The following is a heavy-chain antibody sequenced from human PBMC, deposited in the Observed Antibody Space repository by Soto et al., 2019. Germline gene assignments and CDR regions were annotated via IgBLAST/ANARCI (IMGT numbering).Heavy chain of an antibody. D-gene: IGHD3-3*01. CDR1: GFTFSSYG. CDR3: ARGGGRVVMTSEYFQH. CDR2: IWYDGSNK. Sequence: QVQLVESGGGVVQPGRSLRLSCAASGFTFSSYGMHWVRQAPGKGLEWVAVIWYDGSNKYYADSVKGRFTISRDNSKNPLHQQMNSLRAEDTAVYYWARGGGRVVMTSEYFQHWGQGTLVTVSS. J-gene: IGHJ1*01. V-gene: IGHV3-33*01.